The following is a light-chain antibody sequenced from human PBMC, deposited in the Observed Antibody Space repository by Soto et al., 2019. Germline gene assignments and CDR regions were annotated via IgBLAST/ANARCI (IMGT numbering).Light chain of an antibody. Sequence: DIQTAHSPSYVSASLGDLVSITFRASQDIRSWLAWYQQRPGKAPKLLIYAATILQSGVPSRFSGSGSGTTFTLTINNLQPEDFASYFCQQANSFPLTFGGGTKVDIK. CDR3: QQANSFPLT. J-gene: IGKJ4*01. CDR2: AAT. CDR1: QDIRSW. V-gene: IGKV1-12*01.